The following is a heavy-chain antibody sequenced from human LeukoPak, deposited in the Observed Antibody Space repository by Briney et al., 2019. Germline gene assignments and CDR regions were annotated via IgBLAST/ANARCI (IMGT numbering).Heavy chain of an antibody. D-gene: IGHD3-22*01. CDR3: ARDSFRGAYYYDSSGYDY. V-gene: IGHV3-23*01. J-gene: IGHJ4*02. CDR2: ISGSGGST. Sequence: PGGSLRLSCAASGFTFSSYAMSWVRQAPGKGLEWVSAISGSGGSTYYADSVKARFTISRDNSNNTLYLQMNSLRAEDTAVYYCARDSFRGAYYYDSSGYDYWGQGTLVTVSS. CDR1: GFTFSSYA.